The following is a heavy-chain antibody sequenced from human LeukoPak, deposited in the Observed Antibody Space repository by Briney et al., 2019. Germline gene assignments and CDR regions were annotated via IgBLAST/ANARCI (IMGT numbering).Heavy chain of an antibody. CDR2: IYPGDSDT. CDR3: ARQYCSGGSCYHFDY. D-gene: IGHD2-15*01. V-gene: IGHV5-51*01. J-gene: IGHJ4*02. Sequence: GESLQISCKGSGYSFTSYWIGWVRQLPGKGLEWIGIIYPGDSDTRYSPSFQGQVTISADKSISTAYLQWSSLKASDTAMYYCARQYCSGGSCYHFDYWGQGTLVTVSS. CDR1: GYSFTSYW.